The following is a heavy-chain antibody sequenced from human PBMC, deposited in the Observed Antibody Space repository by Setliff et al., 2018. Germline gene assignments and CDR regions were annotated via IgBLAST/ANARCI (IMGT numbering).Heavy chain of an antibody. CDR2: IYYSGAT. V-gene: IGHV4-59*01. CDR1: GDSINPYY. Sequence: SETLSLTCSVSGDSINPYYWTWIRQPPGKGLEWIGFIYYSGATTYNPSLKSRVTISVDTSKNQFSLNLNSVTAADTAVYYCARAYYYASGNSHNYYMDVWGKGTAVTVSS. CDR3: ARAYYYASGNSHNYYMDV. J-gene: IGHJ6*03. D-gene: IGHD3-10*01.